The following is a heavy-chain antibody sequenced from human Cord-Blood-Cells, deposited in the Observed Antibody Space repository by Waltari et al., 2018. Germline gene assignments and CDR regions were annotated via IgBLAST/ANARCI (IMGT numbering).Heavy chain of an antibody. J-gene: IGHJ4*02. CDR2: INPNRGGT. CDR3: ARDDGSSPFDY. D-gene: IGHD6-6*01. V-gene: IGHV1-2*02. Sequence: QVQLVQSGAEVKKPGASVKVSCKASGYTFTGYYMHWVRQAPGQGLEWMGWINPNRGGTNYAQKFQGRVTMTRDTSISTAYMELSRLRSDDTAVYYCARDDGSSPFDYWGQGTLVTVSS. CDR1: GYTFTGYY.